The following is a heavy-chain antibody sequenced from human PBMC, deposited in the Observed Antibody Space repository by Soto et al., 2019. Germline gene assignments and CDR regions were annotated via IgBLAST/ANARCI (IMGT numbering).Heavy chain of an antibody. Sequence: ASVEVSCKASGYTFTSYCISWVLQAPGQGLEWMGWISAYNGNTNYAQKLQGRVTMTTDTSTSTAYMELRSLRSDDTAVYYCARVVLLWFGELFKRGAFDIWGQGTMVTVSS. CDR2: ISAYNGNT. V-gene: IGHV1-18*01. CDR1: GYTFTSYC. CDR3: ARVVLLWFGELFKRGAFDI. D-gene: IGHD3-10*01. J-gene: IGHJ3*02.